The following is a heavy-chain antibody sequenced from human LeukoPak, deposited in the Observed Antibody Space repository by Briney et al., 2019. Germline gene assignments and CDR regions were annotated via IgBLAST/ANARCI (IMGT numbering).Heavy chain of an antibody. V-gene: IGHV4-61*02. CDR1: GGSISSGSYY. CDR3: ARLYSSSWQFDY. Sequence: SETLSLTCTVSGGSISSGSYYWSWIRQPAGKGLEWIGRIYTSGSTNYNPSLKSRVTISVDTSKNQYSLKLSSVTAADTAVYYCARLYSSSWQFDYWGQGTLVTVSS. J-gene: IGHJ4*02. CDR2: IYTSGST. D-gene: IGHD6-13*01.